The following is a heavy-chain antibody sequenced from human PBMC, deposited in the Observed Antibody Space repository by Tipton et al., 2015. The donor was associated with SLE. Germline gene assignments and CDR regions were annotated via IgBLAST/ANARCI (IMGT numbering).Heavy chain of an antibody. CDR1: GGSFSGYY. J-gene: IGHJ4*02. CDR2: INHSGST. V-gene: IGHV4-34*01. D-gene: IGHD6-19*01. Sequence: TLSLTCAVYGGSFSGYYWSWIRQPPGKGLEWIGEINHSGSTNYNPSLKSRVTISVDTSKNQFSLKLSSVTAADTAVYYCARWGRSSGWYGYWGQGTLVTVSS. CDR3: ARWGRSSGWYGY.